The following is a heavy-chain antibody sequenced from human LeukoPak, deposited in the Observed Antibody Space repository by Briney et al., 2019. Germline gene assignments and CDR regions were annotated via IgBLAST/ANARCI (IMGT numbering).Heavy chain of an antibody. D-gene: IGHD2-15*01. J-gene: IGHJ4*02. CDR1: GGSFSGYY. Sequence: SETLSLTCAVYGGSFSGYYWSWIRQPPGKGLEWIGEINHSGSTNYNPSLKSRVTISVDTSKNQFSLKLSSVTAADTAVYYCGSVVVAATPDYFDYWGQGTLVTVSS. CDR2: INHSGST. CDR3: GSVVVAATPDYFDY. V-gene: IGHV4-34*01.